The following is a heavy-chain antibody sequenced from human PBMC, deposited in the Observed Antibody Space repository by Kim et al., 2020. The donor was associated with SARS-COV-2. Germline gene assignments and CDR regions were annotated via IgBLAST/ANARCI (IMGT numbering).Heavy chain of an antibody. CDR3: ARGGSSGYYYG. CDR1: GGYISSYY. D-gene: IGHD3-22*01. V-gene: IGHV4-59*01. CDR2: IFYTGST. J-gene: IGHJ4*02. Sequence: SETLSLTCTVSGGYISSYYWSWIRQPPGKGLEWIGYIFYTGSTNYNPSLKSRVTISVDTSKNQFSLKLSSVTAADTAVYYCARGGSSGYYYGWGQGTLVTVSS.